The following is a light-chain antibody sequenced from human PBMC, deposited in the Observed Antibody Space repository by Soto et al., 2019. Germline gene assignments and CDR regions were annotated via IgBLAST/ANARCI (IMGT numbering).Light chain of an antibody. CDR1: QSLLHSNGYNY. CDR2: CDS. J-gene: IGKJ2*01. CDR3: MHALQPSGNV. Sequence: DIVMTQSPLSLPVTPGEPASISCRSSQSLLHSNGYNYLDWYLQKPGQSPQLVIYCDSSRAAGDADRLNGSGSGAEYSLICIRVGALYVGVYYCMHALQPSGNVFGQGTKLEIK. V-gene: IGKV2-28*01.